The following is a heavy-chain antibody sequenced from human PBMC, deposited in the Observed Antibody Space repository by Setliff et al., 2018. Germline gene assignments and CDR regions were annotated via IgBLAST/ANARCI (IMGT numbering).Heavy chain of an antibody. J-gene: IGHJ5*02. CDR1: GGSFSGYH. D-gene: IGHD3-3*01. V-gene: IGHV4-34*01. CDR2: ISHSGDP. CDR3: ARAPQYSNFWYALSWSEP. Sequence: KTSETLSLTCAVYGGSFSGYHWSWIRQPPGKGLEWIGEISHSGDPNYNPSLKSRVTISLDTSKNQFSLKLTSVTAADTAVYYCARAPQYSNFWYALSWSEPWGQGTLVTVSS.